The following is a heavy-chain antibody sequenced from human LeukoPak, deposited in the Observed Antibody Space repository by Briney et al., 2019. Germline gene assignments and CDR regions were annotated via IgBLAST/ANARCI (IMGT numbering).Heavy chain of an antibody. CDR3: ARDFYAGWLFEYFPH. CDR2: INPNSGGT. Sequence: ASVKVSCKASGYTFTGYYMHWVRQAPGQGLEWMGRINPNSGGTNYAQKFQGRVTMTRDTSISTAYMELSRLRSDDTAVYYCARDFYAGWLFEYFPHWGQGTLVTVSS. J-gene: IGHJ1*01. V-gene: IGHV1-2*06. CDR1: GYTFTGYY. D-gene: IGHD3-22*01.